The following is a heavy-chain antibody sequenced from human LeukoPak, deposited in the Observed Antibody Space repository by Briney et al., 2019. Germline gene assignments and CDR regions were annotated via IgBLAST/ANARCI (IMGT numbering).Heavy chain of an antibody. CDR3: ARGSRVLRFLEWFPYYFDY. Sequence: PGGSLRLSCAAFGFTFSSYSMNWVRQAPGKGLEWVSSISSSSYIYYADSVKGRFTISRDNAKNSLYLQMNSLRAEDTAVYYCARGSRVLRFLEWFPYYFDYWRQGTLVTVSS. CDR2: ISSSSYI. V-gene: IGHV3-21*01. J-gene: IGHJ4*02. CDR1: GFTFSSYS. D-gene: IGHD3-3*01.